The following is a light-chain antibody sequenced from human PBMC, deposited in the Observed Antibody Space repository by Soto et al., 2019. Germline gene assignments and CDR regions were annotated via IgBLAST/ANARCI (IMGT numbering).Light chain of an antibody. V-gene: IGLV2-14*01. CDR1: SSDVGGYNY. CDR3: SSYTSSSTLYV. CDR2: DVS. J-gene: IGLJ1*01. Sequence: ALTQPASVSGSPGQSITISCTGTSSDVGGYNYVSWYQQHPGKVPKLMIYDVSNRPSGVSNRFSGSKSGNTASLTISGLQADDEAEYYCSSYTSSSTLYVFGTGTKLTVL.